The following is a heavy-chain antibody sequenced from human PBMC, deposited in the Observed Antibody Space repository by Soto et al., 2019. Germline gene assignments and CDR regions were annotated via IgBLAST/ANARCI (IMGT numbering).Heavy chain of an antibody. Sequence: LRLSCAASGFTFSSYSMNWVRQAPGKGLEWVSYISSSSTIYYADSVKGRFTISRDNAKNSLYLQMNSLRDEDTAVYYCARDNTIFGVVLYYYYGMDVWGQGTTVTVSS. CDR2: ISSSSTI. CDR3: ARDNTIFGVVLYYYYGMDV. CDR1: GFTFSSYS. D-gene: IGHD3-3*01. V-gene: IGHV3-48*02. J-gene: IGHJ6*02.